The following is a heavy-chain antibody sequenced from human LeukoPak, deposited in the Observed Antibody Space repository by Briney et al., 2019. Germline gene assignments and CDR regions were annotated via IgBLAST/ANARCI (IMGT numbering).Heavy chain of an antibody. CDR2: ISGDGDST. V-gene: IGHV3-43*02. Sequence: GGSLRLSCAASGFTFDDYAMHWVRQAPEKGLEWVSLISGDGDSTSYADSVKGRFTISRDNSKNSLYLQMNSLRTEDTALYYCAKDIRDIVVVPAGYYYYMDVWGKGTTVTVSS. CDR1: GFTFDDYA. D-gene: IGHD2-2*01. J-gene: IGHJ6*03. CDR3: AKDIRDIVVVPAGYYYYMDV.